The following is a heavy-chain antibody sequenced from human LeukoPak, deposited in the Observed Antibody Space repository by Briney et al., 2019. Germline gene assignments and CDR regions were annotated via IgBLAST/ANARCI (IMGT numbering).Heavy chain of an antibody. CDR1: GYTFTNYW. CDR2: IYPDDSDI. J-gene: IGHJ4*02. V-gene: IGHV5-51*01. CDR3: ARYYYDRAVGPFDY. D-gene: IGHD3-22*01. Sequence: ESLHISCKGSGYTFTNYWIGWVRQMPGKGLEWMGIIYPDDSDIRYSPSFQGQVTISADKSITTAYLQWSSLKASDTAMYYCARYYYDRAVGPFDYWGQGSLVTVSS.